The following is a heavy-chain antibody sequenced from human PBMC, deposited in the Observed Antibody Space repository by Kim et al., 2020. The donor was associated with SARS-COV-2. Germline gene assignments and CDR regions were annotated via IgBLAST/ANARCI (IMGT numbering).Heavy chain of an antibody. V-gene: IGHV3-43*01. J-gene: IGHJ4*02. D-gene: IGHD6-13*01. Sequence: YYAESVKGRFTISRDNSKNSLYLQMNSLRTEDTALYYCAKEGIAAAALDYWGQGTLVTVSS. CDR3: AKEGIAAAALDY.